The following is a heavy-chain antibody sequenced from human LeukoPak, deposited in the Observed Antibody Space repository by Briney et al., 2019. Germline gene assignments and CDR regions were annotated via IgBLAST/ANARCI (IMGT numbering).Heavy chain of an antibody. CDR2: IYSSGST. V-gene: IGHV4-4*07. CDR3: ARSAALGYYYYMDV. D-gene: IGHD3-16*01. CDR1: GGSISGYY. J-gene: IGHJ6*03. Sequence: SETLSLTCTVSGGSISGYYWSWIRQPAGKGLEWIGRIYSSGSTNFNPSLKSRVTMSIDTSKNQFSLKLSSVTAADTAVYYCARSAALGYYYYMDVWGEGTTVTVSS.